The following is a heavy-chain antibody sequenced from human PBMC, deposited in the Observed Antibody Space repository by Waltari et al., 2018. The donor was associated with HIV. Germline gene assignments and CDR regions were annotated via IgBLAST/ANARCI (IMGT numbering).Heavy chain of an antibody. D-gene: IGHD3-3*01. V-gene: IGHV1-18*01. CDR1: GYIFISDG. Sequence: QVHLVQSGAEMKKPGASVKVSCKASGYIFISDGISWVRQAPGQGLEWMGWIIPYNDNTNFGQKFQGRVTLTTAPSTSTAYMELRNLRSDDTAVYYCARDRVSAAYDFWSGYGMHVWGPGTTVNVSS. J-gene: IGHJ6*02. CDR2: IIPYNDNT. CDR3: ARDRVSAAYDFWSGYGMHV.